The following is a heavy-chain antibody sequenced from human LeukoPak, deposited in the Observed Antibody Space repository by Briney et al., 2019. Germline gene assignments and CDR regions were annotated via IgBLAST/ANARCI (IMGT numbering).Heavy chain of an antibody. D-gene: IGHD2-15*01. V-gene: IGHV3-7*05. CDR2: IKLDGSEK. Sequence: PGGSLRLSCAASGFTFSDYWMSWVRQAPGKGLECVANIKLDGSEKYYVDSVKGRFTISRDNADDSLYLQMNSLRPEDTAVYYCAGGGHRYLDLWGRGTLVTVSS. J-gene: IGHJ2*01. CDR3: AGGGHRYLDL. CDR1: GFTFSDYW.